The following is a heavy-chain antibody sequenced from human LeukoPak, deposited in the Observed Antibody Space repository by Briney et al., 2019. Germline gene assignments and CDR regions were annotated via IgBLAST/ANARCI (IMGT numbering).Heavy chain of an antibody. CDR3: ARATGGYYDYFGY. J-gene: IGHJ4*02. Sequence: ASVKVSCKASGYTFTGYHIHWVRQAPGQGLEWMGWINPNSGGTNYAQKFQGRVTMTRDTSISTAYMELSRLTSDDTAVYYCARATGGYYDYFGYWGQGTLVTVSS. D-gene: IGHD3-22*01. CDR1: GYTFTGYH. CDR2: INPNSGGT. V-gene: IGHV1-2*02.